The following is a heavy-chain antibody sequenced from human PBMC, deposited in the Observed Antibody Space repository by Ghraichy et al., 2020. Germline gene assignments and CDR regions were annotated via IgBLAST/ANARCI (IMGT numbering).Heavy chain of an antibody. CDR3: VRDGHRWNFDL. D-gene: IGHD2-15*01. CDR2: IKTDGTST. J-gene: IGHJ4*02. Sequence: LSLTCAASGFTFSGYWMHWVRPAPGKGLVWVSRIKTDGTSTDYADSVKGRFTISRDNAKNTLFLQMNSLRAEDAAVYYCVRDGHRWNFDLWGQGILVTVSS. V-gene: IGHV3-74*01. CDR1: GFTFSGYW.